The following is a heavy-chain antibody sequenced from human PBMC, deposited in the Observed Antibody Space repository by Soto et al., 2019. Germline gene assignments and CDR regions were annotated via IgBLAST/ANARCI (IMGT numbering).Heavy chain of an antibody. J-gene: IGHJ4*02. V-gene: IGHV4-31*03. CDR1: GGSISSGGYY. CDR3: ARGASTSWHYFDY. Sequence: SETLSLTCTVSGGSISSGGYYWSWIRQHPEKGLEWIGHIYHSGNTYYNPSLKSRVTISVDTSKNQFSLKLRSVTAADTAVYYCARGASTSWHYFDYWGQGTLVTVSS. CDR2: IYHSGNT. D-gene: IGHD6-13*01.